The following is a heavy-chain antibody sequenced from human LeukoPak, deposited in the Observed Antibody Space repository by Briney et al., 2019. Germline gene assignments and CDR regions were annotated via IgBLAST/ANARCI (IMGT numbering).Heavy chain of an antibody. CDR1: GDSISSSY. V-gene: IGHV4-59*01. Sequence: SETLSLTCTVSGDSISSSYWSWIRQPPGKGLEWIGYIYYTGSSYYNSSLKSRATTSIDMSKNQFSLKLSSVTAADTAVYYCAGYGSGSYYKAFDFWGQGILVTVSS. CDR3: AGYGSGSYYKAFDF. J-gene: IGHJ4*02. CDR2: IYYTGSS. D-gene: IGHD3-10*01.